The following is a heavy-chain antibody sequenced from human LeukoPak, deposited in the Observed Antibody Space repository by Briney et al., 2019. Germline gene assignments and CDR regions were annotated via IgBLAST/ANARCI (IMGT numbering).Heavy chain of an antibody. D-gene: IGHD2-15*01. J-gene: IGHJ4*02. CDR3: AREIRSRWYYIES. CDR1: GFTFSTYW. V-gene: IGHV3-33*08. CDR2: IWYDGSNE. Sequence: GGSLRLSCAASGFTFSTYWMSWVRQAPGKGLEWVAVIWYDGSNEIYADSVKGRFTISRDNSKNTLYLQMDSLRDEDTAVYYCAREIRSRWYYIESWGQGTLVTVSS.